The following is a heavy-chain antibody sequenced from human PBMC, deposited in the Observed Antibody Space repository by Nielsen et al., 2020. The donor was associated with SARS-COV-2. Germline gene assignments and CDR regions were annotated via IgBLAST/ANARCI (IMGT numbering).Heavy chain of an antibody. CDR3: ATDGFSFGTFDY. V-gene: IGHV4-30-2*02. CDR1: GGSISSGGYS. CDR2: IYHSGST. D-gene: IGHD1-1*01. J-gene: IGHJ4*02. Sequence: SETLSLTCTVSGGSISSGGYSWSWIRQPPGKGLEWIGYIYHSGSTYYNPSLKSRVTISVDTSKNQFSLKLSSVTAADTAVYYCATDGFSFGTFDYWGQGALVTVSS.